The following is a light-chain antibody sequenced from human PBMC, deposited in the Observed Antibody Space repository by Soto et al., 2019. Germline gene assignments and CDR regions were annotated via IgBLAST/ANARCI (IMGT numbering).Light chain of an antibody. J-gene: IGKJ1*01. V-gene: IGKV3-20*01. CDR2: GAP. Sequence: DIVLTQSPGTLSFSPGEGATISCRASQSVSSSYLAWYQQKAGHAPRLLNYGAPSRATGIPDRFSGSWSATDFTLTVSRLEPEDVAVYYCQQYGSSPWTFGQGTKVDIK. CDR3: QQYGSSPWT. CDR1: QSVSSSY.